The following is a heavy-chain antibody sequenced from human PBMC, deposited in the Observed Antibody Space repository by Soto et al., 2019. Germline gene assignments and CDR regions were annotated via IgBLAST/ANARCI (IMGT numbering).Heavy chain of an antibody. Sequence: EASVKVSCKVSGYTLTELSMHWVRQAPGKGLEWMGGFDPEDGEPIYAQKFQGRVTMTEDTSTDTAYMELSSLRSEDTAVYYCAAGTRATYSSGREGYYYYYGMDVWGQGTTVTVSS. CDR2: FDPEDGEP. CDR3: AAGTRATYSSGREGYYYYYGMDV. V-gene: IGHV1-24*01. CDR1: GYTLTELS. J-gene: IGHJ6*02. D-gene: IGHD6-19*01.